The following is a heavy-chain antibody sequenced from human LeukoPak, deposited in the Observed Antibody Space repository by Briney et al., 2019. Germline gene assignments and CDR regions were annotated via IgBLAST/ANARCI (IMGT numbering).Heavy chain of an antibody. Sequence: SSETLSLTCAVSGGSISSGGYSWSWIRQPPGKGLEWIGYIYHSVSTYYNPSLKSRVTISVDTSKNQFSLKLSSVTAADTAVYYCARRSYSSSFWFDPWGQGTLVTVSS. J-gene: IGHJ5*02. CDR2: IYHSVST. CDR1: GGSISSGGYS. V-gene: IGHV4-30-2*01. D-gene: IGHD6-6*01. CDR3: ARRSYSSSFWFDP.